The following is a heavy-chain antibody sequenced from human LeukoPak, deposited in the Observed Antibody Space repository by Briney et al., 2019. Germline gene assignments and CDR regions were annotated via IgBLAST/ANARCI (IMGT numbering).Heavy chain of an antibody. CDR2: IRYDGSNK. J-gene: IGHJ4*02. CDR3: AKESQYYYDSSGYYLLDY. CDR1: GFTFGSYG. Sequence: PGGSLRLSCAASGFTFGSYGMHWVRQAPGKGLEWVAFIRYDGSNKYYADSVKGRFTISRDNSKNTLYLQMNSLRAEDTAVYYCAKESQYYYDSSGYYLLDYWGQGTLVTVSS. D-gene: IGHD3-22*01. V-gene: IGHV3-30*02.